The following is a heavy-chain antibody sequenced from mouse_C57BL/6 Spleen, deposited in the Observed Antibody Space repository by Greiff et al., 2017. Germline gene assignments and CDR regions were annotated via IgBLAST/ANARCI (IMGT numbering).Heavy chain of an antibody. D-gene: IGHD1-1*01. CDR1: GYTFNSDW. CDR2: IHPNSGST. CDR3: ARYSTTVVDD. V-gene: IGHV1-64*01. J-gene: IGHJ2*01. Sequence: VKLQQPGAELVKPGASVKLSCTASGYTFNSDWMHWVKQRPGQGLEWIGLIHPNSGSTNYNAKFKSKATMTADKSSSTAYMHLSSLTSEDSAVYYCARYSTTVVDDWGPGTTLTVSS.